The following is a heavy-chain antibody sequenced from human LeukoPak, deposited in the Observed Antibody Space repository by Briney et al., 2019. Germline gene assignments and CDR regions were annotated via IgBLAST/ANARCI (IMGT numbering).Heavy chain of an antibody. CDR2: ISSSSSYI. CDR3: ARDLFRPIQPPAADY. Sequence: GGSLRLSCAASGFTFSSYSMNWVRQAPGKGPEWVSSISSSSSYIYYADSVKGRFTISRDNAKNSLYLQMNSLRAEDTAVYYCARDLFRPIQPPAADYWGQGTLVTVSS. V-gene: IGHV3-21*01. CDR1: GFTFSSYS. J-gene: IGHJ4*02. D-gene: IGHD2-2*01.